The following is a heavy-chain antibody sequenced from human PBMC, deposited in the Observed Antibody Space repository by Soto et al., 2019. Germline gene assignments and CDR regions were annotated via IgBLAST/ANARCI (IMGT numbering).Heavy chain of an antibody. J-gene: IGHJ3*02. D-gene: IGHD2-2*01. V-gene: IGHV3-30-3*01. CDR1: GFTFSSYA. CDR2: ISYDGSNK. CDR3: ARDRFYCSSTSCYSWVPQNAFDI. Sequence: PGGSLRLSCAASGFTFSSYAMHWVRQAPGKGLEWVAVISYDGSNKYYADSVKGGFTISRDNSKNTLYLQMNSLRAEDTAVYYCARDRFYCSSTSCYSWVPQNAFDIWGQGTMVTVSS.